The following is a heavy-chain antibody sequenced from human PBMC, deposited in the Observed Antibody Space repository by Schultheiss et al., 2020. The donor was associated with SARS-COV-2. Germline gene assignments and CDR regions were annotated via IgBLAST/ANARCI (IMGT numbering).Heavy chain of an antibody. J-gene: IGHJ4*02. CDR1: GGSFSGYY. Sequence: SETLSLTCAVYGGSFSGYYWSWIRQPPGKGLEWIGEINHSGSTNYNPSLKSRVTISVDKSKNQFSLKLSSVTAADTAVYYCASMVRGVIITHFDYWGQGTLVTVSS. CDR2: INHSGST. D-gene: IGHD3-10*01. CDR3: ASMVRGVIITHFDY. V-gene: IGHV4-34*01.